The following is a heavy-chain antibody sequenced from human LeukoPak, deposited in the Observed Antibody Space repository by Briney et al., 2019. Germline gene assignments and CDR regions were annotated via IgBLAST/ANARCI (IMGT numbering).Heavy chain of an antibody. D-gene: IGHD3-10*01. CDR1: GFTFSSYG. CDR2: ILGSGGGT. J-gene: IGHJ3*02. V-gene: IGHV3-23*01. Sequence: GGSLRLSCAASGFTFSSYGMTWVRQAPGKGLDWVASILGSGGGTYYADSVKGRSTISRDNAKNTLYLQTNSLRAEATAVYYCAKFGLAGSGRYHAAFDIWGQGTMVTAPS. CDR3: AKFGLAGSGRYHAAFDI.